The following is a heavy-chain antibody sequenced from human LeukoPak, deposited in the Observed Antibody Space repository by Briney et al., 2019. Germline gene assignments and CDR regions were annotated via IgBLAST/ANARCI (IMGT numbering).Heavy chain of an antibody. CDR2: ISGSGGST. V-gene: IGHV3-23*01. CDR3: ALLITMVRGVTPFDY. D-gene: IGHD3-10*01. J-gene: IGHJ4*02. CDR1: GFTFSSYA. Sequence: AGGSLRLSCAAFGFTFSSYAMSWVRQAPGKGLEWVSAISGSGGSTYYADSVKGRFTISRDNSKNTLYLQMNSLRAEDTAVYYCALLITMVRGVTPFDYWGQGTLVTVSS.